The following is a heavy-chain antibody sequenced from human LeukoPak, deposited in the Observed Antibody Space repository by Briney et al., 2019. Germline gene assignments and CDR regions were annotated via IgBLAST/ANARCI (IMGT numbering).Heavy chain of an antibody. D-gene: IGHD1-7*01. CDR2: IIPIFGTA. CDR3: ARVPLTGTTQFSYYMDV. Sequence: SVKVSCKASGGTFSSYAISWVRQAPGQGLEWIGGIIPIFGTANYAQKFQGRVTIATDESTSTAYMELSSLRSEDTAVYYCARVPLTGTTQFSYYMDVWGKGTTVTVSS. V-gene: IGHV1-69*05. CDR1: GGTFSSYA. J-gene: IGHJ6*03.